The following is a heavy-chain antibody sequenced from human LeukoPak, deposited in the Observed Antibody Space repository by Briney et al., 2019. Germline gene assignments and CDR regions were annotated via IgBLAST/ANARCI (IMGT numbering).Heavy chain of an antibody. J-gene: IGHJ4*02. CDR2: IIPIFGTA. CDR1: GGTFSSYA. CDR3: ARSEATVTTFDY. D-gene: IGHD4-17*01. V-gene: IGHV1-69*06. Sequence: GAAVTVSCKASGGTFSSYAISWVRQAPGQGREWMGGIIPIFGTANYAQKFQGRVTIPADKSTSTAYMELSSLRSEDTAVYYCARSEATVTTFDYWGQGTLVTVSS.